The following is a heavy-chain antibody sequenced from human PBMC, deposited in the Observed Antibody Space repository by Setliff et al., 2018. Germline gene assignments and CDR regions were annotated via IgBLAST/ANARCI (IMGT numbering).Heavy chain of an antibody. D-gene: IGHD3-16*01. CDR3: ARDRGGGLYDY. Sequence: GGSLRLSCAASGFSLSIFWMSWVRQAPGKGLEWVASIKQDGSQKYYVGSVRGRFTISRDNAKNSLYLQMDSLRVEDTAMYFCARDRGGGLYDYWGRGTLVTVSS. CDR2: IKQDGSQK. J-gene: IGHJ4*02. CDR1: GFSLSIFW. V-gene: IGHV3-7*01.